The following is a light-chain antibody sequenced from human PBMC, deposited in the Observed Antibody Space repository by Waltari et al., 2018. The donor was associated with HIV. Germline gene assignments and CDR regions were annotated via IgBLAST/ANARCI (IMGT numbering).Light chain of an antibody. CDR2: ANS. CDR3: QSSDIRLHGLWV. V-gene: IGLV1-40*01. J-gene: IGLJ3*02. Sequence: QSLLTQPPSVSATPGQRITISCTGNHSNIGAGHDVYWYRQLPGTAPILLIFANSNRPSGVPDRISGSKSTASASLAITGLQAEDEGYYYCQSSDIRLHGLWVFGGGTKVTVL. CDR1: HSNIGAGHD.